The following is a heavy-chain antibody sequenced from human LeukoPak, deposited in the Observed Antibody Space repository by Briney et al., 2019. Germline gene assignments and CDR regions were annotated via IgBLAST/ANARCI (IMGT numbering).Heavy chain of an antibody. Sequence: GGSLRLSCAASGFTFSSYAMHWVRQAPGKGLEWVAVISYDGSNKYYADSVKGRFTISRDNSKNTLYLQMNSLRAEDTAVYYCAKEGLYSYGLVGNRFDPWGQGTLVTVSS. J-gene: IGHJ5*02. V-gene: IGHV3-30*04. CDR3: AKEGLYSYGLVGNRFDP. CDR2: ISYDGSNK. D-gene: IGHD5-18*01. CDR1: GFTFSSYA.